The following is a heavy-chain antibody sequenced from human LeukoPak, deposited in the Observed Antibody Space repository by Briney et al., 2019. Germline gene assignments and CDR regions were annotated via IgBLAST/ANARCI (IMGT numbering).Heavy chain of an antibody. V-gene: IGHV4-4*07. J-gene: IGHJ4*02. CDR1: GGSISSYY. CDR2: IYTSGST. Sequence: SETLSLTCTVSGGSISSYYWSWIRQPAGKGLEWIGRIYTSGSTNYNPSLKSRVTMSVDTSKNQFSLKLSSVTAADAAVYYCARERSYYDSSGYYRQFDYWGQGTLVTVSS. CDR3: ARERSYYDSSGYYRQFDY. D-gene: IGHD3-22*01.